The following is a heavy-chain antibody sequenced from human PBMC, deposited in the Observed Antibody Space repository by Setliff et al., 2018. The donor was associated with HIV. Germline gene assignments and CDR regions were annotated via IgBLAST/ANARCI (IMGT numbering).Heavy chain of an antibody. CDR3: ARTMDYGDYEPLDY. J-gene: IGHJ4*02. V-gene: IGHV1-18*01. D-gene: IGHD4-17*01. CDR1: GYTLSDYG. CDR2: ISAYSGNR. Sequence: ASVKVSCKASGYTLSDYGMTWVRQAPGQGLEWMAWISAYSGNRKFAQKFQGRVTMTRDTSTSTAYMELTSLRSDDTAVYYCARTMDYGDYEPLDYWGQGTLVTSPQ.